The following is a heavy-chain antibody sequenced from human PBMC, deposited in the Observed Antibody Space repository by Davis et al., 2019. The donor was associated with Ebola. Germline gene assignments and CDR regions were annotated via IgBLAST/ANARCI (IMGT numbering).Heavy chain of an antibody. Sequence: GESLKISCAASGFTFSDYYMSWIRQAPGKGLEWVSYISSSGSTIYYADSVKGRFTISRDNAKNSLYLQMNSLRAEDTAVYYCARVAIFGVVILHYYGMDVWGQGTTVTVSS. D-gene: IGHD3-3*01. J-gene: IGHJ6*02. V-gene: IGHV3-11*01. CDR3: ARVAIFGVVILHYYGMDV. CDR1: GFTFSDYY. CDR2: ISSSGSTI.